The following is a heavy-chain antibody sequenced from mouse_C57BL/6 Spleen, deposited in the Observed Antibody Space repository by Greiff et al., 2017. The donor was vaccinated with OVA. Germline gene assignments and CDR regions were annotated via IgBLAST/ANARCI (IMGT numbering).Heavy chain of an antibody. CDR2: INPCSGYT. CDR3: ARMVTHALDY. D-gene: IGHD2-2*01. V-gene: IGHV1-4*01. Sequence: QVQLQQPGAELVRPGASVKLSCKASGYTFTSYSMHWVKQRPGQGLEWIGNINPCSGYTKYNQKFKDKATLTADKSSSTAYMQLSSLTSEDSAVYYCARMVTHALDYWGQGTSVTVSS. J-gene: IGHJ4*01. CDR1: GYTFTSYS.